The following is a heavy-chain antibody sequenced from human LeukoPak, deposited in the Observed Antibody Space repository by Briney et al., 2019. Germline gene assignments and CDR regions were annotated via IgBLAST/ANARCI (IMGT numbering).Heavy chain of an antibody. D-gene: IGHD5-18*01. J-gene: IGHJ4*02. V-gene: IGHV3-11*04. CDR1: GFTFSDYY. CDR2: ISSSGSTK. Sequence: GGSLRLSCAASGFTFSDYYMSWIRQAPGKGLEWVSYISSSGSTKNYADSVKGRFTISRDNAKNSLYLQMNSLRAEDTAVYYCARTGIQLWFRLDYWGQGTLVTVSS. CDR3: ARTGIQLWFRLDY.